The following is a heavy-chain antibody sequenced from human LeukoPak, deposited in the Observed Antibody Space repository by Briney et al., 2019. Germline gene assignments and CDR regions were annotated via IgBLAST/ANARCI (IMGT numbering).Heavy chain of an antibody. CDR3: ARAKHYYDSSGYYRKYFDY. Sequence: PSQTLSLTCTVSGGSISSGDYYWSWIRQPPGKGLEWIGYIYYSGSTYYNPSLKSRVTISVDTSKNQFSLKLSSVTAADTAVYYCARAKHYYDSSGYYRKYFDYWGQGTLVTVSS. CDR2: IYYSGST. J-gene: IGHJ4*02. CDR1: GGSISSGDYY. V-gene: IGHV4-30-4*01. D-gene: IGHD3-22*01.